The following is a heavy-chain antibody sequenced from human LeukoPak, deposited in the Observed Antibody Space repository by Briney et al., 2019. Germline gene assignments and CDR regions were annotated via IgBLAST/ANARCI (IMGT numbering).Heavy chain of an antibody. Sequence: GGSLRLSCAASGFTFSSYWMSWVRQAPGKGLEWVANIKQDGSEKYYVDSVKGRFTISRDNAKNSLYLQMNSLRAEDTAVYYCARASSYYYGSEFDYWGQGTLVTVSS. J-gene: IGHJ4*02. V-gene: IGHV3-7*01. CDR1: GFTFSSYW. CDR3: ARASSYYYGSEFDY. D-gene: IGHD3-10*01. CDR2: IKQDGSEK.